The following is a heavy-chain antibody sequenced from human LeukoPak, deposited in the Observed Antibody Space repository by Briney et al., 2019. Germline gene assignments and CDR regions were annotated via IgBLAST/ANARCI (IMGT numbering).Heavy chain of an antibody. V-gene: IGHV1-46*01. J-gene: IGHJ4*02. CDR2: INPTSGST. CDR1: GYTFASYF. D-gene: IGHD6-19*01. CDR3: ASDGGYSSGYYRGLY. Sequence: ASVKVSCKASGYTFASYFLHWVRQAPGQGLEWLGIINPTSGSTTYAQKFLGRVTVTRDRSTSTVYMELNSLRSEDTAVYYCASDGGYSSGYYRGLYWGQGTLVTVSS.